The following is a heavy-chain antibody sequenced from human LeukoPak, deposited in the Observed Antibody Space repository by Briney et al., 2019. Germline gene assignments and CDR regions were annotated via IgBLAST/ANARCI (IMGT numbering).Heavy chain of an antibody. V-gene: IGHV3-7*01. CDR3: SRSLDY. Sequence: GGSLRLSYAASGFPFSAYSMDWVRQAPGKEMEWVANINQDGSVQYYAASVRGRFTISRGNAKNSLYLQMNILKAEDTAIYYCSRSLDYLGQGALVTVSS. CDR2: INQDGSVQ. CDR1: GFPFSAYS. J-gene: IGHJ4*02.